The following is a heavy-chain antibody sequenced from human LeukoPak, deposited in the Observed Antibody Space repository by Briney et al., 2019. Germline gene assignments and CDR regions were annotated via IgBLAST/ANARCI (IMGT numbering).Heavy chain of an antibody. CDR3: ASNYYGSGSYRYYFDY. V-gene: IGHV3-21*01. D-gene: IGHD3-10*01. CDR1: GVTFSSYS. J-gene: IGHJ4*02. CDR2: ISSSTYI. Sequence: PGGSLRLSCAASGVTFSSYSMNWVRQAPGKGLEWVSSISSSTYIYCADSVKGRFTISRDNAKNSLYLQMNSLRAEDTAVYYCASNYYGSGSYRYYFDYWGQGTLVTVSS.